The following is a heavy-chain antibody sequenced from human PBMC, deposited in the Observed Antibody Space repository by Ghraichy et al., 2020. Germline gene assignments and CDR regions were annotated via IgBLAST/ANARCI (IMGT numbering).Heavy chain of an antibody. D-gene: IGHD4-17*01. CDR2: INHSGST. Sequence: SETLSLTCAVYGGSFSGYYWSWIRQPPGKGLEWIGEINHSGSTNYNPSLKSRVTISVDTSKNQFSLKLSSVTAADTAVYYCARPFATVTTSAAFDYWGQGTLVTVSS. CDR3: ARPFATVTTSAAFDY. J-gene: IGHJ4*02. V-gene: IGHV4-34*01. CDR1: GGSFSGYY.